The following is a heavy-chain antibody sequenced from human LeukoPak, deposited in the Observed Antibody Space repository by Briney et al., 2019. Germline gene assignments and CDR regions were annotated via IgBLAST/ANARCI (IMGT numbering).Heavy chain of an antibody. CDR3: ARDLRVGYSYGFPSWFDP. V-gene: IGHV7-4-1*02. J-gene: IGHJ5*02. CDR1: GYTFTSYA. D-gene: IGHD5-18*01. CDR2: INTNTGNP. Sequence: GASVKVSCKASGYTFTSYAMNWVRQAPGQGLEWMGWINTNTGNPTYAQGFTGRFVFSLDTSVSTAYLQISSLKAEDTAVYYCARDLRVGYSYGFPSWFDPWGQGTLVTVSS.